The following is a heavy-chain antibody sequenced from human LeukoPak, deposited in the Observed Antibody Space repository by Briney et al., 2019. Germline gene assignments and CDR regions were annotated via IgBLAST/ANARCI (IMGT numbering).Heavy chain of an antibody. CDR1: GDSVSGNTVA. V-gene: IGHV6-1*01. CDR3: TGAAGGSGFDP. CDR2: TYYRSKWYN. D-gene: IGHD3-16*01. Sequence: SQTLSLTCAISGDSVSGNTVAWHWIRQSPSRGLEWLGRTYYRSKWYNEYGVSVKSRIIINPDTSKNQFSLQLDSVTPEDTAVYYCTGAAGGSGFDPWGQGTLVTVPS. J-gene: IGHJ5*02.